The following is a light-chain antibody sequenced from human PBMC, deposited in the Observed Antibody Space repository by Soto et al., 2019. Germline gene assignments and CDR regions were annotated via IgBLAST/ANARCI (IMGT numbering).Light chain of an antibody. J-gene: IGLJ2*01. CDR2: DDS. CDR3: QVWDSSSVV. V-gene: IGLV3-21*02. CDR1: DIGSKS. Sequence: SYELTQPPSVSVAPGQTARLTCGGNDIGSKSVHWYQNKPGQAPVLVVYDDSDRPSGIPERFSVSNSGNTATLTISRVEAGDEADYYCQVWDSSSVVFGGGTKLTVL.